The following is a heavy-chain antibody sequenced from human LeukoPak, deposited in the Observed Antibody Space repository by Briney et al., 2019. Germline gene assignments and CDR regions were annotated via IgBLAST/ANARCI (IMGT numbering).Heavy chain of an antibody. CDR3: ATGGAWYYDY. J-gene: IGHJ4*02. Sequence: GGSLRLSCAASGLIFSNYWMHWVRQAPGKGLVWVSRINSDGSSTICVDSVKGRFTISRDNAKNTVDLQMNSLSAEDTAVYYCATGGAWYYDYWGQGTVVTVSS. CDR2: INSDGSST. CDR1: GLIFSNYW. D-gene: IGHD3-16*01. V-gene: IGHV3-74*01.